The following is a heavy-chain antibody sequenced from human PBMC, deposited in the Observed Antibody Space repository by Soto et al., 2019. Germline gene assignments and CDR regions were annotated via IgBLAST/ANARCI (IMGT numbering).Heavy chain of an antibody. D-gene: IGHD5-18*01. CDR3: ARAGGYSYGYVPYYFDY. V-gene: IGHV4-59*01. Sequence: PSETLSLTCTFSGGSISSYYWSWIRQPPGKGLEWIGYIYYSGSTNYNPSLKSRVTISVDTSKNQFSLKLSSVTAADTAVYYCARAGGYSYGYVPYYFDYWGQGTLVTVSS. CDR1: GGSISSYY. CDR2: IYYSGST. J-gene: IGHJ4*02.